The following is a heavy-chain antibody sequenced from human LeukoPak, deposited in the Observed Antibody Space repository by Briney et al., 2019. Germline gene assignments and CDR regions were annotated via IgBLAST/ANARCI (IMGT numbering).Heavy chain of an antibody. CDR3: ARSDYYYYYMDV. CDR2: INPNSGGT. J-gene: IGHJ6*03. V-gene: IGHV1-2*02. Sequence: ASVKVSCKASGYTFTGYYMHWVRQAPGQGLEWMGWINPNSGGTNYAQKFQGRVTMTRDTSISTAYMELSRLRSDDTAVYYCARSDYYYYYMDVWGKGTTVTVSS. CDR1: GYTFTGYY.